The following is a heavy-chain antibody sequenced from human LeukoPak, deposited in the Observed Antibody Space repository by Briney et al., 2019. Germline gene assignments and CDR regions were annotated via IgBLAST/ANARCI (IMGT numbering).Heavy chain of an antibody. CDR2: ISAYNGNT. CDR1: GYSFTSYG. Sequence: ASVKVSCEASGYSFTSYGISWVRQAPGQGLEWMGWISAYNGNTNYAQKVQGRVTMTTDTSTSTAYMELRSLRSDDTAVYYCARVSPYSPEYYQHWGQGTLVTVSS. J-gene: IGHJ1*01. D-gene: IGHD6-13*01. CDR3: ARVSPYSPEYYQH. V-gene: IGHV1-18*01.